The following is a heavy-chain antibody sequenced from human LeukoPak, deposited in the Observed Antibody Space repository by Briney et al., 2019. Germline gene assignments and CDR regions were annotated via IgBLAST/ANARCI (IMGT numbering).Heavy chain of an antibody. CDR2: ISGSGGST. D-gene: IGHD6-6*01. CDR1: GFTFSSYA. Sequence: GGSLRLSCAASGFTFSSYAMSWVLQAPGKGLEWVSAISGSGGSTYYADSVKGRFTISRDNSKNTLYLQMNSLRAEDTAVYYCGAARPSEWFDPWGQGTLVTVSS. CDR3: GAARPSEWFDP. J-gene: IGHJ5*02. V-gene: IGHV3-23*01.